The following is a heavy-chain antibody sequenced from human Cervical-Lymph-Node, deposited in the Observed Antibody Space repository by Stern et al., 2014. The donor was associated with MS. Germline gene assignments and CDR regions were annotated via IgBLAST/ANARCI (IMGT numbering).Heavy chain of an antibody. CDR3: ARQRYFDY. V-gene: IGHV5-51*01. Sequence: VQLVQSGPEVKRPGESLKISCQASGYTFTSYWIGWVRQMPGKGLERIAIIFPGGSDIRYSPSFQGQVTISADKSSSTAYLQWNNLKASDTAIYYCARQRYFDYWGQGTLVTVSS. CDR2: IFPGGSDI. CDR1: GYTFTSYW. J-gene: IGHJ4*02.